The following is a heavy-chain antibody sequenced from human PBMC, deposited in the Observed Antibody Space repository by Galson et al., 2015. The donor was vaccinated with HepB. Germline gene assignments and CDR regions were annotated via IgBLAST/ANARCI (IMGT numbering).Heavy chain of an antibody. V-gene: IGHV7-4-1*02. CDR2: INTNTGNP. D-gene: IGHD3-22*01. CDR3: ARYGNSSGYHQFDP. CDR1: GYTFTSYA. Sequence: SVKVSCKASGYTFTSYAVNWVRQAPGQGLEWMGWINTNTGNPTYAQGFTGRFVFSLDTSVSTAYLQITSLKAEDTAVYYCARYGNSSGYHQFDPWGQGTLVTVSS. J-gene: IGHJ5*02.